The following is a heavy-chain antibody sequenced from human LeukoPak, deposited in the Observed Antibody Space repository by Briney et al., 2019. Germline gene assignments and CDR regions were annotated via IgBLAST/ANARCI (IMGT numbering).Heavy chain of an antibody. D-gene: IGHD2-8*01. CDR2: ITSSSSYI. J-gene: IGHJ6*03. CDR1: GFTFSTYN. Sequence: PGGSLRLSCAASGFTFSTYNMNWVRQAPGKGLEWVSSITSSSSYIYYADSVKGRFTISRDNAKNSLYLQMNSLRAEDTAVYYCAKDPPVLPNLVHYMDAWGKGTTVTVSS. V-gene: IGHV3-21*04. CDR3: AKDPPVLPNLVHYMDA.